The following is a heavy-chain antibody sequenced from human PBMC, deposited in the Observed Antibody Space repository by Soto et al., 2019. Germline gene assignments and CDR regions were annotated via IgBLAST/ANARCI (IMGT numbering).Heavy chain of an antibody. J-gene: IGHJ3*02. CDR2: ISGSGITT. D-gene: IGHD5-18*01. Sequence: EVQLLESGGGLVQPGGSLRLSCAASGFTFSSYAMTWVRQAPGKGLEWVSAISGSGITTYYADSVKGRFTISRDSSKNTLYLQMNSLRAEDTAVYYCAKDRGYSYGYDAFDIWGQGTMVTVSS. CDR3: AKDRGYSYGYDAFDI. CDR1: GFTFSSYA. V-gene: IGHV3-23*01.